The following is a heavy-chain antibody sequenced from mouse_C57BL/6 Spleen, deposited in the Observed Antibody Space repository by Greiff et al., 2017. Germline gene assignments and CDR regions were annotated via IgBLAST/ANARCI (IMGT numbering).Heavy chain of an antibody. CDR3: AREITTEVADWYIDD. V-gene: IGHV7-3*01. Sequence: EVQVVESGGGLVQPGGSLSLSCAASGFTFTDYYMSWVRQPPGTALEWLGFIRNKANGYTTEYSASVKGRFTITRDNYQSILYLQMNALRAENSATYYCAREITTEVADWYIDDWGTGTTVTVSS. D-gene: IGHD1-1*01. CDR2: IRNKANGYTT. J-gene: IGHJ1*03. CDR1: GFTFTDYY.